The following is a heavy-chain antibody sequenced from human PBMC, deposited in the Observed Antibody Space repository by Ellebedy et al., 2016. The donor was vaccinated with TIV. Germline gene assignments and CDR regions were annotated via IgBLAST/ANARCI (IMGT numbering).Heavy chain of an antibody. CDR1: GFTFSNAW. J-gene: IGHJ5*02. CDR2: IKSKTDGGTT. V-gene: IGHV3-15*01. D-gene: IGHD7-27*01. Sequence: GESLKISXAASGFTFSNAWMSWVRQAPGKGLEWVGRIKSKTDGGTTDYAAPVKGRFTISRDDSKNTLYLQMNSLKTEDTAVYYCTTVALTGENWFDPWGQGTLVTVSS. CDR3: TTVALTGENWFDP.